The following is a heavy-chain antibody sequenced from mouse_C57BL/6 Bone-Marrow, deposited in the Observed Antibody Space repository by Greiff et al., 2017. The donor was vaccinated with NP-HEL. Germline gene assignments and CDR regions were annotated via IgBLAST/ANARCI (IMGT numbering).Heavy chain of an antibody. Sequence: QVQLKQSGPGLVQPSQSLSITCTVSGFSLTSYGVHWVRQPPGKGLEWLGVIWSGGSTDYNAAFISRLSISKDNSKSQVFFKMNSLQADDTAIYYCAKNGYYGSLYYSDYWGQGTTLTVSS. CDR3: AKNGYYGSLYYSDY. J-gene: IGHJ2*01. CDR1: GFSLTSYG. D-gene: IGHD1-1*01. CDR2: IWSGGST. V-gene: IGHV2-4*01.